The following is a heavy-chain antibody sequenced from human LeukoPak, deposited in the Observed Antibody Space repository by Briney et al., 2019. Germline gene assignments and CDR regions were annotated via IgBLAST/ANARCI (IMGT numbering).Heavy chain of an antibody. CDR2: IYTSGST. CDR3: ARDPEKPARPFGAFDY. Sequence: SETLSLTCTVSGGSISSYYWSWIRQPAGKGLEWIGRIYTSGSTNYNPSLKSRVTMSVGTSRNQFSLKLSSVTAADTAVYYCARDPEKPARPFGAFDYWGQGTLVTVSS. CDR1: GGSISSYY. J-gene: IGHJ4*02. V-gene: IGHV4-4*07. D-gene: IGHD6-6*01.